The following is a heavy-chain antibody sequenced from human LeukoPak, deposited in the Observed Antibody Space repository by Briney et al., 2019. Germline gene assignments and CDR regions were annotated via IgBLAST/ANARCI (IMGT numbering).Heavy chain of an antibody. J-gene: IGHJ4*02. CDR1: GFAFRGAC. D-gene: IGHD1-1*01. CDR2: IKSKVDGGTT. Sequence: GGSLRLSCAASGFAFRGACMSWVRQAPGKGLQWVARIKSKVDGGTTEYAAPVRGRFTISRDDSKNTVFLQMSSLENEDTALYYCAADLPTMETQIDCWGQGTLVIVSS. CDR3: AADLPTMETQIDC. V-gene: IGHV3-15*01.